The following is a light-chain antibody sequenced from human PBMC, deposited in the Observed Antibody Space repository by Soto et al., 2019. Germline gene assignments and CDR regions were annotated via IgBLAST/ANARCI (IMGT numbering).Light chain of an antibody. J-gene: IGKJ4*01. CDR1: QSVSTN. Sequence: EIVMTHSPATLSLSPGETATLSCMASQSVSTNLAWYQQKPGQGPRLLIFGASTRAVGIPARFSGSGSGTDFTLTISRLEPEDFAVYYCQQFSSYPLTFGGGTKVDIK. CDR2: GAS. V-gene: IGKV3-15*01. CDR3: QQFSSYPLT.